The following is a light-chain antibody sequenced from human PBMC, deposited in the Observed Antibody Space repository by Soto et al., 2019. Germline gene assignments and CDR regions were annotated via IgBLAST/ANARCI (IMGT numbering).Light chain of an antibody. V-gene: IGKV3-11*01. CDR2: DAS. CDR1: RSVSSH. CDR3: QQYENSPIT. Sequence: EIVLTHSPATLSLSPGESATLSCRATRSVSSHLAWYQQKPGQAPRLLIYDASSRPTDIPARFSGSGSGTDFTLTISSLEPEDFAVYYCQQYENSPITFSQGTRLEIK. J-gene: IGKJ5*01.